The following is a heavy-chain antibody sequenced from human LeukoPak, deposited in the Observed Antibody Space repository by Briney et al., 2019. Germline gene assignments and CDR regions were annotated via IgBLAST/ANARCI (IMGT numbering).Heavy chain of an antibody. CDR2: ISYDGSNK. D-gene: IGHD6-19*01. V-gene: IGHV3-30*04. CDR3: AREDSSGWYPFDY. CDR1: GFTFSIYA. J-gene: IGHJ4*02. Sequence: GGSLRLSCAASGFTFSIYAMHWVRQAPGKGLEWVAVISYDGSNKYYADSVKGRFTISRDNSKNTLYLQMNSLRAEDTALYYCAREDSSGWYPFDYWGQGTLVTVSS.